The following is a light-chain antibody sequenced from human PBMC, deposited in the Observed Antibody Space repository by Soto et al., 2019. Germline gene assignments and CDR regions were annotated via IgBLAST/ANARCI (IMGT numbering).Light chain of an antibody. Sequence: QSALTQPASVSGSPGQSITISCTGTSSDVGSYNLVSWYQQHPGKAPKLMLYEGSKRPSGVSNRFSGSKSGNTASLTISGLKAEYEADYYCCSYAGSSTSVVFGGGTKLTVL. J-gene: IGLJ2*01. V-gene: IGLV2-23*01. CDR3: CSYAGSSTSVV. CDR1: SSDVGSYNL. CDR2: EGS.